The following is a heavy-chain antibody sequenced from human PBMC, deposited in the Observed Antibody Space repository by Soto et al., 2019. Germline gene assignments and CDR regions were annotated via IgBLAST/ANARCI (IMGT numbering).Heavy chain of an antibody. Sequence: EVQLAESGGGLGKPGGSLRLSCAASGLIFDNAWMNWVRQAPGKGLEWVGRIKSNTDGGTTDYAAPVKGRFTVSRDDSENTLYLQMNSLKTEDTAVYYCIATLAGFDYWGQGTLVTVSS. CDR1: GLIFDNAW. J-gene: IGHJ4*02. V-gene: IGHV3-15*07. CDR3: IATLAGFDY. CDR2: IKSNTDGGTT.